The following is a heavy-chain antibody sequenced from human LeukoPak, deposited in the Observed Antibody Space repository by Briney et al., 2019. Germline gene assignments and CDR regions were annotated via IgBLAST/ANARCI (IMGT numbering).Heavy chain of an antibody. CDR3: APYPVAAAGKGYYYYGMDA. J-gene: IGHJ6*02. V-gene: IGHV3-23*01. D-gene: IGHD6-13*01. CDR1: GFTFSCYA. Sequence: GGSLRLSCGASGFTFSCYAMRWLRQAPGKGLEWVSAISGSGGSTYSAAPVKGRLTTSRDNSKNTLYLQMNRLRAEATAVYYCAPYPVAAAGKGYYYYGMDAWGQGTTVTVSS. CDR2: ISGSGGST.